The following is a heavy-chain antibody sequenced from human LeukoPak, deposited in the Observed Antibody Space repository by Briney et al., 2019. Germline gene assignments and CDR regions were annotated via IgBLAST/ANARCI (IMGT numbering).Heavy chain of an antibody. CDR3: ARDGNLFSSSWENDLCYYYYYMDV. V-gene: IGHV1-2*02. Sequence: GASVKVSCKASGYTFTGYYMHWVRQAPGQGLEWMGWINPNSGGTNYAQKFQGRVTMTRDTSISTAYMELSRLRSDDTAVYYCARDGNLFSSSWENDLCYYYYYMDVWGKGTTVTVSS. CDR2: INPNSGGT. CDR1: GYTFTGYY. J-gene: IGHJ6*03. D-gene: IGHD6-13*01.